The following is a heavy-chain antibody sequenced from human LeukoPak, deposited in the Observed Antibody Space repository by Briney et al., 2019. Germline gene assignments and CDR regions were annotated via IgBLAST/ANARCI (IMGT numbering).Heavy chain of an antibody. CDR1: GFTFSSYA. CDR2: ISGSGGST. D-gene: IGHD4-17*01. J-gene: IGHJ6*02. CDR3: AKVLDYGDYGDYYGMDV. Sequence: GGSLRLSCAASGFTFSSYAMSWVRQAPGKGLEWVSAISGSGGSTYYADSVKGRFTISRDNSKNTLYLQMNSLRAEDTAVYYCAKVLDYGDYGDYYGMDVWGQGTTVTVSS. V-gene: IGHV3-23*01.